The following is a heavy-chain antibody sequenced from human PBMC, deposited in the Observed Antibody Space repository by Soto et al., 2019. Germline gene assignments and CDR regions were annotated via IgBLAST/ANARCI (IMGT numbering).Heavy chain of an antibody. V-gene: IGHV3-20*01. CDR3: ARDRDDSTGYYDY. D-gene: IGHD3-22*01. Sequence: EVQLVESGGGVVRPGESLRLSCSASGFTFDDYSMTWVRHVPGKGLEWVSTMNWNGDTTSYADSVRGRFTISRDNAKNSLYLQMNSLRAEDTAFYHCARDRDDSTGYYDYWGQGTLVTVSS. J-gene: IGHJ4*03. CDR1: GFTFDDYS. CDR2: MNWNGDTT.